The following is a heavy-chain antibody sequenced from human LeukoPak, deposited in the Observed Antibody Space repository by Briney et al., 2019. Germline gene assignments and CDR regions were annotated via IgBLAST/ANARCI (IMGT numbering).Heavy chain of an antibody. J-gene: IGHJ3*02. Sequence: GGSLRLSCAASGFIFNNYAMTWVRQAPGKGLEWVSGISGSGSGTYYADSVDGRVTISRDNAKNTLFLQMNGLSVEDTAIYYCARAVATSRTGAFDIWGQGTMVTVSS. CDR1: GFIFNNYA. CDR3: ARAVATSRTGAFDI. V-gene: IGHV3-23*01. CDR2: ISGSGSGT. D-gene: IGHD7-27*01.